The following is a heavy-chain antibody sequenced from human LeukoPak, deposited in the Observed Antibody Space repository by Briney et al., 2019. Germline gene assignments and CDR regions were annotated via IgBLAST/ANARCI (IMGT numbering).Heavy chain of an antibody. CDR1: GFTFSSYT. J-gene: IGHJ4*02. V-gene: IGHV3-48*02. CDR2: ISSSSSTI. D-gene: IGHD6-19*01. CDR3: AKGGSSGWYVPAGIDY. Sequence: GGSLRLSCAASGFTFSSYTMNWVRQAPGKGLEWVSYISSSSSTIYYADSVKGRFTISRDNAKNSLYLQMNSLRDEDTAVYYCAKGGSSGWYVPAGIDYWGQGTLVTVSS.